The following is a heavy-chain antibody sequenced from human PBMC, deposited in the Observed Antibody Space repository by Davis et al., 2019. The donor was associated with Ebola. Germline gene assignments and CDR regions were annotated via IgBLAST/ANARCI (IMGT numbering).Heavy chain of an antibody. J-gene: IGHJ4*02. CDR3: ATRAGAGTER. D-gene: IGHD1-14*01. Sequence: SETLSLTCAVYGGSFSGYYWSWIRQPPGKGLEWIGEIYHSGSTNYNPSLKSRVTISVDTSKNQFSLKLSSVTAADTAVYYCATRAGAGTERWGQGTLVTVSS. V-gene: IGHV4-34*01. CDR1: GGSFSGYY. CDR2: IYHSGST.